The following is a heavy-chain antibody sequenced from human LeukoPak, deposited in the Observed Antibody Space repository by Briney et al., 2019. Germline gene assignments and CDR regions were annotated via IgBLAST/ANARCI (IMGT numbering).Heavy chain of an antibody. J-gene: IGHJ6*02. Sequence: PSETLSLTCAVYGGSFSGYYWSWIRQPPGKGLEWIGEINHSGGTNYNPSLKSRVTISIDTSKSQFSLRLSSVTAADTAVYYCASLNDAGVTTLVGYYYGMDVWGQGTTVTVSS. CDR3: ASLNDAGVTTLVGYYYGMDV. D-gene: IGHD4-11*01. V-gene: IGHV4-34*01. CDR1: GGSFSGYY. CDR2: INHSGGT.